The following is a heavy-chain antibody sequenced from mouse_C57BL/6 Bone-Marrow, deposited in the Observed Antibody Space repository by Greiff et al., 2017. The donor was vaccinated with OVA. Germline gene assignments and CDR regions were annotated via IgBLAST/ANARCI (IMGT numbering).Heavy chain of an antibody. V-gene: IGHV5-12*01. CDR1: GFTFSDYY. Sequence: EVQLMESGGGLVQPGGSLKLSCAASGFTFSDYYMYWVRQTPEKRLEWVAYISNGGGSTYYPDTVKGRFTISSDNAKNTLYLQMRHLKAVNTAMYYCARHAPTGYYYAMDYWGQGTSVTVSS. D-gene: IGHD4-1*02. CDR2: ISNGGGST. CDR3: ARHAPTGYYYAMDY. J-gene: IGHJ4*01.